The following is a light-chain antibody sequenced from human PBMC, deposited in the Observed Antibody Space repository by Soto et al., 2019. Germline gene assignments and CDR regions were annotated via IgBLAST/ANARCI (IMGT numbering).Light chain of an antibody. Sequence: DIQMTQSPSSLSASVGDRVTIPCRASQGISSCLAWYQQKPEKAPKSLIYAASSLQSGFRSWFSCSGSWSDFTHTIRGLQPEDFATNYCQQYNSYPPTLGQGIRLKI. J-gene: IGKJ5*01. CDR3: QQYNSYPPT. V-gene: IGKV1D-16*01. CDR2: AAS. CDR1: QGISSC.